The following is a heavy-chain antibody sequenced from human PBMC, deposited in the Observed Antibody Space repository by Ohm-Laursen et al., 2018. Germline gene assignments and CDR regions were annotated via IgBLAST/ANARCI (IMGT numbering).Heavy chain of an antibody. CDR3: ARDDVVVVPAAPYYYGMDR. J-gene: IGHJ6*02. CDR1: GYTFSRYD. Sequence: GASVSVSCKASGYTFSRYDINWVRQAAGQGPEWMGWMRLNSDNTGYAPKFQGRVTMARNTSISTAYLELRSLRSDDTAVYYCARDDVVVVPAAPYYYGMDRWGQGTLVTVSS. CDR2: MRLNSDNT. V-gene: IGHV1-8*01. D-gene: IGHD2-2*01.